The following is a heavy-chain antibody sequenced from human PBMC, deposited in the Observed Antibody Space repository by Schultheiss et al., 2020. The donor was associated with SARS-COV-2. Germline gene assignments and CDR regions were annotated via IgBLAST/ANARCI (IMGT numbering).Heavy chain of an antibody. V-gene: IGHV3-64*04. CDR3: ARDQATYYDFWSGYYNGMDV. J-gene: IGHJ6*02. CDR1: GFTFSSYA. Sequence: GGSLRLSCSASGFTFSSYAMHWVRQAPGKGLEYVSAISSNGGSTYYANSVKGRFTISRDNAKNSLYLQVNSLRAEDTAVYYCARDQATYYDFWSGYYNGMDVWGQGTTVTVSS. D-gene: IGHD3-3*01. CDR2: ISSNGGST.